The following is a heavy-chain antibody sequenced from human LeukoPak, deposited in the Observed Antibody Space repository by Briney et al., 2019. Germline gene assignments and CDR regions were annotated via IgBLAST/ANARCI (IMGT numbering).Heavy chain of an antibody. J-gene: IGHJ4*02. CDR3: ARGKYYFDY. CDR2: MYYSGDT. CDR1: VDSISGYY. V-gene: IGHV4-59*01. Sequence: AETLSLTCTVSVDSISGYYWSWIRRPPGKGLEWIGYMYYSGDTNYNPSLKSRLTTSLDTSKNQFSLKLSSVTAADTAVYYCARGKYYFDYWGQGTLVTVSS.